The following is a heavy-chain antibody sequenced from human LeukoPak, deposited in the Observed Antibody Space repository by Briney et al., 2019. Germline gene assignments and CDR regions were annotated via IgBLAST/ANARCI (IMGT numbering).Heavy chain of an antibody. CDR1: GGSFSGYY. CDR2: INHSGST. CDR3: ARAEDWNLWFGELKGLDY. V-gene: IGHV4-34*01. J-gene: IGHJ4*02. Sequence: SETLSLTCAVYGGSFSGYYWSWIRQPPGKGLEWIGEINHSGSTNYNPSLKSRVTISVDTSKNQFSLKLSSVTAADTAVYYCARAEDWNLWFGELKGLDYWGREPWSPSPQ. D-gene: IGHD3-10*01.